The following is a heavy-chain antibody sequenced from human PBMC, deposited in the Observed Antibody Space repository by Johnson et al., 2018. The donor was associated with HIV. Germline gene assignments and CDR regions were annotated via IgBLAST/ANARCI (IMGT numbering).Heavy chain of an antibody. D-gene: IGHD4-23*01. CDR1: GFTFDDYA. CDR3: TTDHYAVVNSRDNAFDV. CDR2: IKSETDGGTP. V-gene: IGHV3-15*01. J-gene: IGHJ3*01. Sequence: VQLVESGGGVVQPGRSLRLSCAASGFTFDDYAMHWVRQAPGKGLEWVGRIKSETDGGTPDYPASVKGRFTISRDDSKTTLYLQMNSLKTEDTAVYYCTTDHYAVVNSRDNAFDVWGQGTMVTVSS.